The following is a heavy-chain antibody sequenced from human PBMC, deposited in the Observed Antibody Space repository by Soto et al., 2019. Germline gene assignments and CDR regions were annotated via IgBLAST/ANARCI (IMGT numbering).Heavy chain of an antibody. D-gene: IGHD6-19*01. CDR1: GFTFSYAW. CDR3: RTQWLD. CDR2: IKKKTDGGTT. V-gene: IGHV3-15*01. Sequence: PGGSLRLSCAASGFTFSYAWMSLVRQAPGKGLEWVGLIKKKTDGGTTDYAAPVKGRFTISRDDSKNTLSLQMSSLKTEDTAVYYCRTQWLDWGQGTLVTVSS. J-gene: IGHJ4*02.